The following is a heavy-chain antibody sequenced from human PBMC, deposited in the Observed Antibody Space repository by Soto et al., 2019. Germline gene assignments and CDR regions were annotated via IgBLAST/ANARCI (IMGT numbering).Heavy chain of an antibody. V-gene: IGHV3-7*01. D-gene: IGHD1-26*01. CDR3: VRDRSGSYLEGFDY. CDR2: IKQDGSEK. CDR1: GFTFSSYW. Sequence: VGSLRLSCAASGFTFSSYWMSWVRQAPGKGLEWVANIKQDGSEKYYVDSVKGRFTISRDNARNSLFLEMKSLRSEDTAVYSCVRDRSGSYLEGFDYWGQGTLVTVSS. J-gene: IGHJ4*02.